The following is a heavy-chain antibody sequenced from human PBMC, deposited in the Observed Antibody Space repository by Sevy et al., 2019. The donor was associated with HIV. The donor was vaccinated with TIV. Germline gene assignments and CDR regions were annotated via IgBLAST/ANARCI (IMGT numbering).Heavy chain of an antibody. J-gene: IGHJ2*01. D-gene: IGHD4-17*01. CDR1: GDSVNSGRYY. CDR3: ASAFGDYEPMRSHWYFDL. V-gene: IGHV4-61*01. CDR2: IYYSGST. Sequence: SETLSLTCTVSGDSVNSGRYYWSWIRQPPGKGLEWIGYIYYSGSTNYNPSLKSRVRISVDTSNNLFCLTLNSVTAADTALYYCASAFGDYEPMRSHWYFDLWGRGTLVTVSS.